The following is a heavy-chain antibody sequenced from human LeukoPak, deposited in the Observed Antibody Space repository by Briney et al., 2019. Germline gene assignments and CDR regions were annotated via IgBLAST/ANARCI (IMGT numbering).Heavy chain of an antibody. J-gene: IGHJ6*03. D-gene: IGHD4-23*01. CDR2: ISGSGGSS. V-gene: IGHV3-23*01. CDR3: AKKGYGGNSDLDYYMDV. Sequence: GGSLRLSCAASGFTFSSYAMSWVRQAPGKGLECVSHISGSGGSSYYADSVKGRFTISRDNSKNTLCLQMNSLRAEDTAVYYCAKKGYGGNSDLDYYMDVWGKGTTVTISS. CDR1: GFTFSSYA.